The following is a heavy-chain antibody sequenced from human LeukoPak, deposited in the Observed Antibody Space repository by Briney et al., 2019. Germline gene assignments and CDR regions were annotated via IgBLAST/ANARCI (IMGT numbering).Heavy chain of an antibody. Sequence: PSGTLSLTCTVSGGSINYYYWNWIRQPPGKGLEWIGYIHSSGNTRYNPSLRSRVTMSVETSKNQFSLRLTSVTPADTAVYYCARVGRYCSGGSCYGENWFHPWGQGTLVTVSS. CDR2: IHSSGNT. CDR3: ARVGRYCSGGSCYGENWFHP. CDR1: GGSINYYY. V-gene: IGHV4-59*01. D-gene: IGHD2-15*01. J-gene: IGHJ5*02.